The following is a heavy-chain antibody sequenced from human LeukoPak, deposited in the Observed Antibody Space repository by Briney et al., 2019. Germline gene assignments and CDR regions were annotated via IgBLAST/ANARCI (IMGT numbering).Heavy chain of an antibody. Sequence: SVKVSCKASGGTFSSYASSWVRQAPGQGLEWMGGIIPIFGTANYAQKFQGRVTITADKSTSTAYMELSSLRSEDTAVYYCAQNHNTAMVTDYYYYMDVWGKGTTVTVSS. CDR3: AQNHNTAMVTDYYYYMDV. J-gene: IGHJ6*03. V-gene: IGHV1-69*06. D-gene: IGHD5-18*01. CDR2: IIPIFGTA. CDR1: GGTFSSYA.